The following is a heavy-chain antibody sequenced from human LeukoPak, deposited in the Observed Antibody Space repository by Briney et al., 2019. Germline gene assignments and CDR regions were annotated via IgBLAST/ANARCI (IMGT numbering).Heavy chain of an antibody. CDR3: TRRRDGNWFDP. D-gene: IGHD5-24*01. J-gene: IGHJ5*02. CDR2: IYYSGST. V-gene: IGHV4-59*01. CDR1: GGSISNYY. Sequence: SETLSLICTVSGGSISNYYWSWIRQPPGKGLEWIGYIYYSGSTNYNPSLKSRVTISVDTSKNQFSLKLSSVTAADTAVYYCTRRRDGNWFDPWGQGTLVTVSS.